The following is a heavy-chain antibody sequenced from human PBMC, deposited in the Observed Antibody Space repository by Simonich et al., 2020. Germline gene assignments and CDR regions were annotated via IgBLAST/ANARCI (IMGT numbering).Heavy chain of an antibody. V-gene: IGHV4-39*01. CDR3: ARWAYSSSYFDY. CDR1: GGSISSSSYY. J-gene: IGHJ4*02. D-gene: IGHD6-6*01. Sequence: QLQLQESGPGLVKPSETLSLTCTVSGGSISSSSYYWGWIRQPPGKGLEWIGSINYSGSTYYNPSLKSRVTISVDTSKNQFSRKLSSVTAADTAVYYCARWAYSSSYFDYWGQGTLVTVSS. CDR2: INYSGST.